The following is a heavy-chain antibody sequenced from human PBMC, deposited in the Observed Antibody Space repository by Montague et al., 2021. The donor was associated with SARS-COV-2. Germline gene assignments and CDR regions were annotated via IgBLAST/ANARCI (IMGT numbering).Heavy chain of an antibody. D-gene: IGHD6-13*01. V-gene: IGHV2-70*11. J-gene: IGHJ6*02. CDR2: IDWDDDK. Sequence: PALVKPTQTLTLTCTFSGFSPSTSGMCVSWIRQPPGKALEWLARIDWDDDKYYNTSLKTKLTISKDTSKNQVVLTMTNMDPVDTATYYCARDYIAAAGIYYYYYGMDVWGQGTTVTVSS. CDR3: ARDYIAAAGIYYYYYGMDV. CDR1: GFSPSTSGMC.